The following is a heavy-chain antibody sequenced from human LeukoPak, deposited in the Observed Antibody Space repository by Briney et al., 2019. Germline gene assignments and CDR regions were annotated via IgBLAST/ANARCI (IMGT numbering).Heavy chain of an antibody. CDR1: GGSISGSYSD. V-gene: IGHV4-39*01. Sequence: SETLSLTCIVSGGSISGSYSDWGWVRQPPGEGLEWIGNVLHSGTTYYNPSLKSRLTTSVDTSKNLFSMRLSSVTAADTAVYYCVRHTDRIRFAMDVWGQGTTVTVSS. CDR3: VRHTDRIRFAMDV. D-gene: IGHD3-22*01. CDR2: VLHSGTT. J-gene: IGHJ6*02.